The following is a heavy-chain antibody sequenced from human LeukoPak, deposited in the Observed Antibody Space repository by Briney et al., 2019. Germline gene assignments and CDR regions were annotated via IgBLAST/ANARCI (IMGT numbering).Heavy chain of an antibody. V-gene: IGHV4-38-2*02. Sequence: PSETLSLTCTVSGYSISSGYYWGWIRQPPGKGLEWIGSIYHSGSTFYNPSLKSRVTISVDTAKNQFSLKLSSVTAADTAVYYCARWYSSGWYEWSWFDPWGQGTLVTVSS. D-gene: IGHD6-19*01. CDR2: IYHSGST. J-gene: IGHJ5*02. CDR1: GYSISSGYY. CDR3: ARWYSSGWYEWSWFDP.